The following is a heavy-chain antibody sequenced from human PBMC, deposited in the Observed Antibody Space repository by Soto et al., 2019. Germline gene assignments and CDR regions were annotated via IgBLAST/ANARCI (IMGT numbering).Heavy chain of an antibody. CDR1: GFTVSSNY. D-gene: IGHD3-3*01. CDR2: IYSGGST. Sequence: GGSLRLSRAASGFTVSSNYMSWVRQAPGKGLEWVSVIYSGGSTYYADSVKGRFTISRDNSKNTLYLQMNSLRAEDTAVYYCARALANYDFWSGLAYFDYWGQGTLVTVSS. V-gene: IGHV3-53*01. CDR3: ARALANYDFWSGLAYFDY. J-gene: IGHJ4*02.